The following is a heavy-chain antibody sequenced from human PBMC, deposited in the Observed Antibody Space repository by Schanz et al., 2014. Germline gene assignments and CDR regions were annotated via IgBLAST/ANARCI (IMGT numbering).Heavy chain of an antibody. V-gene: IGHV3-33*01. CDR1: GFTFSSYG. CDR2: IWYDGNNK. CDR3: ATDHLPGLYCLDY. D-gene: IGHD1-26*01. J-gene: IGHJ4*02. Sequence: QVQLVESGGDVVQPGRSLRLSCAASGFTFSSYGMHWVRQAPGKGLEWVAVIWYDGNNKYYADSVKGRFTISRDDSRNTFYLQLNSLRTEDTAVYYCATDHLPGLYCLDYWGQGTRVTVSS.